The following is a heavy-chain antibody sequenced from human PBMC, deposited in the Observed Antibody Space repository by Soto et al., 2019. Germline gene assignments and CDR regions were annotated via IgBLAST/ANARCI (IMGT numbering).Heavy chain of an antibody. J-gene: IGHJ6*02. CDR3: ARVIARHYYDSRKVLSGMDV. Sequence: QVQLVQSGAEVKKPGSSVKVSCKASGGTFSSYAISWVRQAPGQGLEWMGGTIPIFGTANYAQKFQGRVTITADESTSTAYMELSSLRSEDTAVYYCARVIARHYYDSRKVLSGMDVWGQGTKVTVSS. V-gene: IGHV1-69*01. CDR2: TIPIFGTA. D-gene: IGHD3-22*01. CDR1: GGTFSSYA.